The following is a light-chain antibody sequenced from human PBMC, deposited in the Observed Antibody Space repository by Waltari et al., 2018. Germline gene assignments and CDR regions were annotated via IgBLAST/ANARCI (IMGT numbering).Light chain of an antibody. Sequence: DMQVTQSPSTLSASVGDRVTITCRTRQNIRTYLNWYQQRSGQAPRLLIYGGSNLQDGVPSRFSGSGSGTDFILTISNLQPEDFATYYCQQSFTTPPILAFGPGTKVDVK. J-gene: IGKJ3*01. CDR2: GGS. V-gene: IGKV1-39*01. CDR3: QQSFTTPPILA. CDR1: QNIRTY.